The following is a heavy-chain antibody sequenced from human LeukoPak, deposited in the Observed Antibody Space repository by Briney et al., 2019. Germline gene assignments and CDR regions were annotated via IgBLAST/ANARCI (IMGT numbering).Heavy chain of an antibody. CDR2: ISAYNGNT. Sequence: ASVKVSCKASGYTFTSYGISWVRQAPGQGLEWMGWISAYNGNTNYAQTLQGRVTMTTDTSTSTAYMELRSLRSDDTAVYYCARVFTMIVVVDAFDIWGQGTMVTVSS. V-gene: IGHV1-18*01. J-gene: IGHJ3*02. CDR1: GYTFTSYG. D-gene: IGHD3-22*01. CDR3: ARVFTMIVVVDAFDI.